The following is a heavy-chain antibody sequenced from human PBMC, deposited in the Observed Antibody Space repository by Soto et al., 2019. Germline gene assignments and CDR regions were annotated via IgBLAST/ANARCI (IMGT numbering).Heavy chain of an antibody. J-gene: IGHJ4*02. D-gene: IGHD3-16*01. CDR3: GRVGGRQYYAFGSDAFFDY. Sequence: QVQLVQSGAEVKKPGASVKVSCKTSGYTFTSYDINWVRQATGQGLEWMAWMNPNNGDTGYAPKFQGRVTLTKNTSISTAYMELSSLTSEDTAVYYCGRVGGRQYYAFGSDAFFDYWGQGTLVTVSS. CDR2: MNPNNGDT. CDR1: GYTFTSYD. V-gene: IGHV1-8*01.